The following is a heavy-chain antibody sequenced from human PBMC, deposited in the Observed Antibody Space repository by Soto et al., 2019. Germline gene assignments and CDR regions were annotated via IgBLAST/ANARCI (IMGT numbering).Heavy chain of an antibody. V-gene: IGHV1-18*01. CDR2: ISAYNGDT. CDR3: ARDGGVLMVYAALDF. Sequence: QVQLVQSGGEVERPGASVKVSCKASGYTFTNYGFSWVRQAPGQGLEWMGWISAYNGDTNYAQNLQGRVTMTTDTSTSTAYIELRSLRSDATAVYYCARDGGVLMVYAALDFWGQGTLVTVSS. D-gene: IGHD2-8*01. CDR1: GYTFTNYG. J-gene: IGHJ4*02.